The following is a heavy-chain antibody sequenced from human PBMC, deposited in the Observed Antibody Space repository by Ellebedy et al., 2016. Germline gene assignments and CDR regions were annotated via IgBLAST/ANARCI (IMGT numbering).Heavy chain of an antibody. D-gene: IGHD3-22*01. CDR3: AHALTDYDSSGYDY. Sequence: SGPTLVKPTQTLTLTCTFSGFSLSTSGVGVGWIRQPPGKALEWLALIYWNDDKRYSPSLKSRLTITKDTSKNQVVLTMTNMDPVDTATYYCAHALTDYDSSGYDYWGQGTLVTVSS. J-gene: IGHJ4*02. CDR1: GFSLSTSGVG. CDR2: IYWNDDK. V-gene: IGHV2-5*01.